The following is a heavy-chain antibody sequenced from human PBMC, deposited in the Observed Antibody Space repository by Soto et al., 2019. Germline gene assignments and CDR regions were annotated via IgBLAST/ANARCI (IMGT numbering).Heavy chain of an antibody. Sequence: QVQLVQSGAEVKKPGSSVKVSCKASGGTFSSYAISCVRQAPGQGLEWMGGIIPIFGTANYAQKFQGRVTITADESTSTAYMELSSLRSEDTAVYYGARDRGNYYDSRKKAFDIWGQGTMVTVSS. CDR3: ARDRGNYYDSRKKAFDI. D-gene: IGHD3-22*01. CDR1: GGTFSSYA. V-gene: IGHV1-69*01. J-gene: IGHJ3*02. CDR2: IIPIFGTA.